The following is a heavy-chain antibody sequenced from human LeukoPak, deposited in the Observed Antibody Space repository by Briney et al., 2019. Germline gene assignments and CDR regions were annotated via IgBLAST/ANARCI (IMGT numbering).Heavy chain of an antibody. J-gene: IGHJ6*02. CDR2: FHQSVST. Sequence: SETLSLTCAVSGDSISSDKWWSWVRQPPGKGLEYIGEFHQSVSTNYNPSLKSRLTISVDKSKNQFSLKLSSVTAADTAVYYCAKVNSSPNFYYGMDVWGQGTTVTVSS. CDR1: GDSISSDKW. V-gene: IGHV4-4*02. CDR3: AKVNSSPNFYYGMDV. D-gene: IGHD6-13*01.